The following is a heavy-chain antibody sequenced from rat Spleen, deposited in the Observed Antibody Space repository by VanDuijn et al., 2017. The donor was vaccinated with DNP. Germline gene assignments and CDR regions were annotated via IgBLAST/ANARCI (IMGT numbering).Heavy chain of an antibody. CDR2: IINSGGNT. V-gene: IGHV5-31*01. D-gene: IGHD1-11*01. J-gene: IGHJ1*01. Sequence: EVQLVESGGGLVQPGGSLTLSCTASGFTLNKYWMTWIRQAPGKGLEWIASIINSGGNTYYPESVKGRFTISRDEAKRTLYLQMDSLRSEDTATYYCARGLNYGGYIYSWYFDFWGPGTMVTVSS. CDR3: ARGLNYGGYIYSWYFDF. CDR1: GFTLNKYW.